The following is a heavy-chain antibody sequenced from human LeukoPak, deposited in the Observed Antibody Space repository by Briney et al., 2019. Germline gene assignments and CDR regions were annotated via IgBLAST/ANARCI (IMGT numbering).Heavy chain of an antibody. CDR3: ARESYYDSSGPSGSHWFDP. CDR2: MNPNSGNT. Sequence: GASVKVSCKASGYTFTSYDINWVRQATGQGLEWMGWMNPNSGNTGYAQKFQGRVTITRNTSISTAYMELSSLRSEDTAVYYCARESYYDSSGPSGSHWFDPWGQGTLVTVSS. D-gene: IGHD3-22*01. J-gene: IGHJ5*02. CDR1: GYTFTSYD. V-gene: IGHV1-8*03.